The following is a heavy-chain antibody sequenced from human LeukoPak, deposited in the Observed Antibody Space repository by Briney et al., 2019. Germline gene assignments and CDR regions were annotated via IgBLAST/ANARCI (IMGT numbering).Heavy chain of an antibody. Sequence: SVKVSCKASGGTFSSYAISWVRQAPGQGLEGMGRIIPIFGTANYAQKLQGRVTITTDESTSTAYMELSSLRSEDTAVYYCARGPLGRRGYSGYVTFDYWGQGTLVTVSS. J-gene: IGHJ4*02. CDR2: IIPIFGTA. V-gene: IGHV1-69*05. CDR1: GGTFSSYA. D-gene: IGHD5-12*01. CDR3: ARGPLGRRGYSGYVTFDY.